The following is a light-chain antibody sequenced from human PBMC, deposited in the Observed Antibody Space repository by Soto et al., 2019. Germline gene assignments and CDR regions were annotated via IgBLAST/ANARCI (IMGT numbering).Light chain of an antibody. CDR3: QSYDNTLSVI. Sequence: QPVLTQPPSESGAPGQRVTIPCTGSSSNIGADFDVHWYQHLPGTAPRLLSYGNNKRPSGVPDRFSGSKSGASASLAITGLQAEDEADYYCQSYDNTLSVIFGGGTKVTVL. CDR1: SSNIGADFD. J-gene: IGLJ2*01. CDR2: GNN. V-gene: IGLV1-40*01.